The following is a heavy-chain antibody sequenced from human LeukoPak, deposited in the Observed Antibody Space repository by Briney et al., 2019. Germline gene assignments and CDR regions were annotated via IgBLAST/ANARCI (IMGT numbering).Heavy chain of an antibody. D-gene: IGHD3-10*01. Sequence: SETLSLTCTVSGGSISSYYWSWIRQPPGKGLEWIGYIYYSGSTNYNPSLKSRVTISVDTSKNQFSLKLSSVTAADTAVYYCARELDYYGSGSPTKGYYFDYCGQGTLVTVSS. V-gene: IGHV4-59*01. CDR3: ARELDYYGSGSPTKGYYFDY. J-gene: IGHJ4*02. CDR1: GGSISSYY. CDR2: IYYSGST.